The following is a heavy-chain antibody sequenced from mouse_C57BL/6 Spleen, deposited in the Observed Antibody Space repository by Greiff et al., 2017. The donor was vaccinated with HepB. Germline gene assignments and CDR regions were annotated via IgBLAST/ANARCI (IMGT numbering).Heavy chain of an antibody. J-gene: IGHJ4*01. CDR2: IRSKSNNYAT. D-gene: IGHD1-1*01. CDR1: GFSFNTYA. V-gene: IGHV10-1*01. CDR3: VRSPDYYGSSYGSMDY. Sequence: EVHLVESGGGLVQPKGSLKLSCAASGFSFNTYAMNWVRQAPGKGLEWVARIRSKSNNYATYYADSVKDRFTISRDDSESMLYLQMNNLKTEDTAMYYCVRSPDYYGSSYGSMDYWGQGTSVTVSS.